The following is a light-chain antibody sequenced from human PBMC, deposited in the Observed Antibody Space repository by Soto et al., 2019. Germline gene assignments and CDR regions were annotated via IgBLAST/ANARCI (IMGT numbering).Light chain of an antibody. J-gene: IGKJ1*01. CDR2: WAS. Sequence: DIVMTQSPDSLSVSLGARATINCKSSQTVLHGSNYLAWYQQKAGQPPKLLIYWASTRESGVPDRFSGSGSGTDFTLTITSLQAEDVAVYYCQQYYTTPVTFGKGTKVEI. V-gene: IGKV4-1*01. CDR1: QTVLHGSNY. CDR3: QQYYTTPVT.